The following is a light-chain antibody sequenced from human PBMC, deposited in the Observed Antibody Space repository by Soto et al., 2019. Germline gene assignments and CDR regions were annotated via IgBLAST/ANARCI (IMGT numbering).Light chain of an antibody. V-gene: IGKV3-15*01. CDR2: GAS. Sequence: EIVMPQSPAILSVSPGDRATLSCRAGQSVSNNLAWYQQKPGQTPRLVIYGASNRATGVPARFSGSGFGTDFTLTISGLQTEDFATYYCQQNYSPPPITFGQGTRLEI. CDR3: QQNYSPPPIT. CDR1: QSVSNN. J-gene: IGKJ5*01.